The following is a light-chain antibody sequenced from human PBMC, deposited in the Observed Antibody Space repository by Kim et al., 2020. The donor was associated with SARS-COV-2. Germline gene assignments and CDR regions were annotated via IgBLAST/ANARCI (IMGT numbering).Light chain of an antibody. V-gene: IGLV6-57*01. J-gene: IGLJ3*02. CDR3: QSYDSSSRNWV. CDR2: ELN. Sequence: VSISCTRSRGSLGKYVQWYQHRPGSYPTTVIYELNQRPSGVPDRFSGSIDGSSSSASLPSSGLKTGDEADYYCQSYDSSSRNWVFGGGTQLTVL. CDR1: RGSLGKY.